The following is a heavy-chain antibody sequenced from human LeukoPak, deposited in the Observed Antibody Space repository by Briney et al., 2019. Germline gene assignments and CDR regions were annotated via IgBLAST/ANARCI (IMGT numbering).Heavy chain of an antibody. Sequence: GGSLRLSCAASGFTVSSNYMSWVRQAPGKGLEWVSVIYSGGSTYYADSVKGRFTISRDNSKNTLYLQMNSLRAEDTAVYYCARRVYSGSYYFWFDPWGQGTLVTVSS. CDR3: ARRVYSGSYYFWFDP. J-gene: IGHJ5*02. CDR2: IYSGGST. V-gene: IGHV3-66*04. CDR1: GFTVSSNY. D-gene: IGHD1-26*01.